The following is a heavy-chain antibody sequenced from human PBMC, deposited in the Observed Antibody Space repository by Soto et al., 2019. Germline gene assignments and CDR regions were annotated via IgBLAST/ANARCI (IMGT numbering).Heavy chain of an antibody. CDR3: ARDNGRWLKVGYFEY. J-gene: IGHJ4*02. CDR1: GFTFSSYA. CDR2: ISYDGSNK. Sequence: GGSLRLSCAASGFTFSSYAMHWVRQAPGKGLEWVAVISYDGSNKYYADSVKGRFTISRDNSKNTLYLQMNSLRAEDTAVYYCARDNGRWLKVGYFEYWGQGTLVTVSS. D-gene: IGHD5-12*01. V-gene: IGHV3-30-3*01.